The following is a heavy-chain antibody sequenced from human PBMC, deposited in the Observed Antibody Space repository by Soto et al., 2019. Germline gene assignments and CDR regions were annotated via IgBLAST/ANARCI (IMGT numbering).Heavy chain of an antibody. CDR3: ARPKYNHKWSGFDP. CDR1: GYSFTSYW. D-gene: IGHD1-20*01. Sequence: GESLKISCNGSGYSFTSYWIGWVRQMPGKGLEWMGRIDPSDSYTNYSPSFQGHVTISADKSISTAYLQWSSLKASDTAMYYCARPKYNHKWSGFDPWGQGTLVTVSS. CDR2: IDPSDSYT. J-gene: IGHJ5*02. V-gene: IGHV5-10-1*01.